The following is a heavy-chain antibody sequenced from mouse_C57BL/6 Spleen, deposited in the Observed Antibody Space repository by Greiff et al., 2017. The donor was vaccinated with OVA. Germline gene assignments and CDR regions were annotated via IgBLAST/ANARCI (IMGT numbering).Heavy chain of an antibody. CDR2: IYPSDSYT. V-gene: IGHV1-69*01. CDR1: GYTFTSYW. D-gene: IGHD3-2*02. Sequence: QVQLQQPGAELVMPGASVKLSCKASGYTFTSYWMHWVKQRPEQGLEWIGEIYPSDSYTNYNQKFKGKSTLTVDKSASTAYMQLSSLTSEASAVYYCEVQIRLRLEYWGTGTSVTVSS. J-gene: IGHJ4*01. CDR3: EVQIRLRLEY.